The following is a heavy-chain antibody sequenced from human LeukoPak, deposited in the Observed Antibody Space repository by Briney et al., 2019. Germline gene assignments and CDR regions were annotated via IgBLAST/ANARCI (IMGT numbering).Heavy chain of an antibody. D-gene: IGHD3-10*01. V-gene: IGHV4-59*01. CDR1: GGSISSYY. Sequence: SETLSLTCTVSGGSISSYYWSWIRQPPGKGLEWIGYIYYSGSTNYNPSLKSRVTISVDTSKNQFSLKLSSVTAADTAVYYCARGGGGSGSYYNHFDYWGQGTLVTVSS. CDR3: ARGGGGSGSYYNHFDY. J-gene: IGHJ4*02. CDR2: IYYSGST.